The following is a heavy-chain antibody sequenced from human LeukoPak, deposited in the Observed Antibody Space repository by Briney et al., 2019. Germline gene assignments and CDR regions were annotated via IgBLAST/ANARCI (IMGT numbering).Heavy chain of an antibody. J-gene: IGHJ4*02. CDR3: ARDSVLGAK. D-gene: IGHD1-26*01. V-gene: IGHV1-2*06. Sequence: ASVKVSCEASGYTLTGYYMHWVRQAPGQGLEWMGRINPNTGGTNYAQKFQGRVAMTRDTSISTAYLDLSSLTSADTAVYYCARDSVLGAKWGQGTLATVSS. CDR2: INPNTGGT. CDR1: GYTLTGYY.